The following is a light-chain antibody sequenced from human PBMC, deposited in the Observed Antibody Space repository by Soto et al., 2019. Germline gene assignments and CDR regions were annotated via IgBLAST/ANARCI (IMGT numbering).Light chain of an antibody. V-gene: IGKV3-20*01. J-gene: IGKJ4*01. Sequence: EIVLTQPPGTLSLSPGERATLSCRASQSVSSSYLAWYQQKPGQAPRLLIHGASSRATGIPDRFSGSGSGTDFTLTISRLEPEDSAVYYCQQYGRSPLTFGGGTKVEIK. CDR3: QQYGRSPLT. CDR2: GAS. CDR1: QSVSSSY.